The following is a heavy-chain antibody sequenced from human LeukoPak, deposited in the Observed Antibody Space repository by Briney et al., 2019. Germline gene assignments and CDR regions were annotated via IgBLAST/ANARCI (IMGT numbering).Heavy chain of an antibody. D-gene: IGHD3-22*01. J-gene: IGHJ5*02. CDR2: IFHSGST. V-gene: IGHV4-4*02. CDR1: GGSISSSNW. CDR3: ARDTYDSSGYYYEWDWFDP. Sequence: PSETLSPTCAVSGGSISSSNWWSWVRQPPGKGLEWFGEIFHSGSTNYNPSLKSRVTISVDKSKNQFSLKLSSVTAADTAVYYCARDTYDSSGYYYEWDWFDPWGQGTLVTVSS.